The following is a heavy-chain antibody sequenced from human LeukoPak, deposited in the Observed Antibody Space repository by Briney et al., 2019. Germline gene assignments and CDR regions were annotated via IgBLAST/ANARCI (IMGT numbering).Heavy chain of an antibody. V-gene: IGHV3-53*01. CDR1: GFSVSSNY. D-gene: IGHD2-8*01. J-gene: IGHJ4*02. Sequence: GGSLRLSCAASGFSVSSNYISWVRQAPGKGLEWVSIIYSDGSTFHADSVKGRFTMSRDNSRSTVFLQMSSLRAEDTAVYYCAKAPHCPNDVCRYFDYWGQGILVTVSS. CDR3: AKAPHCPNDVCRYFDY. CDR2: IYSDGST.